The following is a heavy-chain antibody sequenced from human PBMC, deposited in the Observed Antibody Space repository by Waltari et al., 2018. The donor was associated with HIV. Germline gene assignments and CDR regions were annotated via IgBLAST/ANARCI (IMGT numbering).Heavy chain of an antibody. D-gene: IGHD2-15*01. Sequence: QVQLQESGPGLVKPSQTLSLTCTVSGGSISSGSYYWSWIRQPAGKGLEWIGRIYTSGSTNYNPSLKSRVTISVDTSKNQFSLKLSSVTAADTAVYYCARAGVVVAAIENWFDPWGQGTLVTVSS. CDR1: GGSISSGSYY. J-gene: IGHJ5*02. V-gene: IGHV4-61*02. CDR2: IYTSGST. CDR3: ARAGVVVAAIENWFDP.